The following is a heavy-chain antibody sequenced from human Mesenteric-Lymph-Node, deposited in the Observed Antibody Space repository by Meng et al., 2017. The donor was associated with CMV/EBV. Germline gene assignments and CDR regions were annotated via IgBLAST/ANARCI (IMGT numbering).Heavy chain of an antibody. CDR3: AREALYCSSPSCYRYYFNY. V-gene: IGHV4-61*08. Sequence: SQTLSLTCAVSGGSVSSGAYYWSWIRQAPGKELEWVGYVSFTGSTNYNPSLKSRVTISLVTSRNQFSLNLSSVTPADTAVYYCAREALYCSSPSCYRYYFNYWGQGTLVTVSS. CDR1: GGSVSSGAYY. CDR2: VSFTGST. J-gene: IGHJ4*02. D-gene: IGHD2-2*02.